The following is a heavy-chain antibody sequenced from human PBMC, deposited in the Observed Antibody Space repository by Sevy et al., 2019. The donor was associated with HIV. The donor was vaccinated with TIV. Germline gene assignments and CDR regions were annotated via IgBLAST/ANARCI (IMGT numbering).Heavy chain of an antibody. CDR2: IYPGDSDT. J-gene: IGHJ4*02. CDR3: ASSRYSSGYPYYFDY. CDR1: GYSFTSYW. D-gene: IGHD3-22*01. Sequence: GESLKISCKGSGYSFTSYWIGWVRQMPGKGLEWMGIIYPGDSDTRYSPSFQGQVTISADKSICTAYLQWSSLKASDTAMYYCASSRYSSGYPYYFDYWGQGTLVTVSS. V-gene: IGHV5-51*01.